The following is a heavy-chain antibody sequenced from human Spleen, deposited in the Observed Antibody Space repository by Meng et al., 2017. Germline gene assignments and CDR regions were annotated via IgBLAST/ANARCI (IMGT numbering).Heavy chain of an antibody. CDR3: ARVMALTGYYEHYYYYYGMDV. J-gene: IGHJ6*02. D-gene: IGHD3-9*01. CDR1: GYSIDNGYY. CDR2: IYHSGTT. V-gene: IGHV4-38-2*02. Sequence: SETLSLTCTVSGYSIDNGYYWGWIRQPPGKRLEWIGSIYHSGTTYYNPSLKSRVTISVDMSKIQFPLKLSSVTAADTAVYYCARVMALTGYYEHYYYYYGMDVWGQGTTVTVSS.